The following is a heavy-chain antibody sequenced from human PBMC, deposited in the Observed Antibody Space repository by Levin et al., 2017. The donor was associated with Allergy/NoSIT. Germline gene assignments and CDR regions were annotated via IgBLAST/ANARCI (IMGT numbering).Heavy chain of an antibody. Sequence: SCNVSGGSIRNHFWSWIRQPPGKGLEWIGNIYFSGDTRYNPSLKGRVTMSIDTSRNQFSLNVMSVTAADTALYYCARGSTVTASPRSAFDHWGQGTLATVSS. J-gene: IGHJ4*02. CDR3: ARGSTVTASPRSAFDH. V-gene: IGHV4-59*11. CDR1: GGSIRNHF. CDR2: IYFSGDT. D-gene: IGHD2-21*02.